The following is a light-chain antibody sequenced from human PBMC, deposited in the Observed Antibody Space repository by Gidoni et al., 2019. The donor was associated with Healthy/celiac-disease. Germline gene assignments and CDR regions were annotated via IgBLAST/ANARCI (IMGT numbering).Light chain of an antibody. J-gene: IGKJ4*01. CDR1: QSVLYSSNNKNY. Sequence: DIVMTQSPDSLAVSLGERATINCKSSQSVLYSSNNKNYLAWYQQKPGQPPKLPIYWASTREAGVPDRFSGSGSGTDFTLTISSLQAEDVAVYYCQQDYSTPLTFXGXTKVEIK. V-gene: IGKV4-1*01. CDR2: WAS. CDR3: QQDYSTPLT.